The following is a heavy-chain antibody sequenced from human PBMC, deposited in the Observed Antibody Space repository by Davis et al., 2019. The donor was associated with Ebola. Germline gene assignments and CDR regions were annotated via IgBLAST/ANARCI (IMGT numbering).Heavy chain of an antibody. CDR1: GFTFDDYA. V-gene: IGHV3-9*01. CDR2: ISWNSGSI. Sequence: GGSLRLSCAASGFTFDDYAMHWVRQAPGKGLEWVSGISWNSGSIGYADSVKGRFTISRDNAKNSLYLQMNSLRAEDTALYYCARDLRYSSSWYYYYYGMDVWGQGTTVTVSS. J-gene: IGHJ6*02. D-gene: IGHD6-13*01. CDR3: ARDLRYSSSWYYYYYGMDV.